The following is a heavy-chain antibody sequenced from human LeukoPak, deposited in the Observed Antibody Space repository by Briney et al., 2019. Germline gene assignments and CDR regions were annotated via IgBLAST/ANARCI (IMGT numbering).Heavy chain of an antibody. V-gene: IGHV3-74*01. CDR3: ATSLGPNWFDP. CDR2: INSDGSST. Sequence: GGSLRLSCPPSGFTFSSYWMHWVRQAPGNGLVGVSRINSDGSSTIYADSVKGRFTISRDNAKNTLYLQMNSLRAEDTAVYYCATSLGPNWFDPWGQGTLVTVSS. J-gene: IGHJ5*02. CDR1: GFTFSSYW.